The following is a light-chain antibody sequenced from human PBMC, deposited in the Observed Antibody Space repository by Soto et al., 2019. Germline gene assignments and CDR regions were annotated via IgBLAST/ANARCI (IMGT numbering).Light chain of an antibody. CDR1: SSDVGNYNL. CDR2: ATR. Sequence: QSALTQPASVSGSPGQSITISCTGTSSDVGNYNLVSWYQQHPGKAPKLIIYATRKRPSGVSNRFSGSKSGNTASLTISGLQAEDEANYYCRSYAGSISVTFGGGTKLTVL. CDR3: RSYAGSISVT. J-gene: IGLJ2*01. V-gene: IGLV2-23*01.